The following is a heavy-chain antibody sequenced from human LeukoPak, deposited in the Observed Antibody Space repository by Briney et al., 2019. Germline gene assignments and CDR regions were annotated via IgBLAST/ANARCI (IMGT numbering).Heavy chain of an antibody. V-gene: IGHV3-23*01. CDR1: GFTFSSYG. Sequence: GGTLRLSCAASGFTFSSYGMSWVRQAPGKGLEWVSAISGSGGSTYYADSVKGRFTISRDNSKNTLYLQMNSLRAEDTAVYYCAKDQADCSKSSCYERGFDYWGQGTLVTVSS. D-gene: IGHD2-2*01. CDR3: AKDQADCSKSSCYERGFDY. CDR2: ISGSGGST. J-gene: IGHJ4*02.